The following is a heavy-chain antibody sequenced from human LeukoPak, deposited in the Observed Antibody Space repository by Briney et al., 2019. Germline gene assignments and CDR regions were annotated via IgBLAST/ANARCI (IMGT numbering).Heavy chain of an antibody. CDR3: ARGSAYSYAFTGRERTKSRLDY. Sequence: GGSLRLSCAASGFTFSNYAMNWVRQAPGKGLECVSSITGGAGSTYYADSVEGRFTISRDNSKNTLYLQMNSLRSEDTAVYYCARGSAYSYAFTGRERTKSRLDYWGQGTLVTVSS. V-gene: IGHV3-23*01. D-gene: IGHD5-18*01. J-gene: IGHJ4*02. CDR2: ITGGAGST. CDR1: GFTFSNYA.